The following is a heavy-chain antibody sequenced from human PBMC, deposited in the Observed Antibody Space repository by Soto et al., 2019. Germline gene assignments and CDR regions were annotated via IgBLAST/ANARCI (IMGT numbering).Heavy chain of an antibody. CDR3: AREYVTLWYFDL. Sequence: QVQLQESGPGLVKPSQTLSLTCTVSGGSISSGGYYWSWIRQHPGKGLEWIGYIYYSGSTYYNPSLKSRVTISVDTSKNQSPLKLSSVTAADTAVYYCAREYVTLWYFDLWGRGTLVTVSS. CDR2: IYYSGST. CDR1: GGSISSGGYY. V-gene: IGHV4-31*03. J-gene: IGHJ2*01. D-gene: IGHD3-10*02.